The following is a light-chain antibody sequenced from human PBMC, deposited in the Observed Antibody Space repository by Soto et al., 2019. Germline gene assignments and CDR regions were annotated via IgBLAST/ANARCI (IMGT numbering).Light chain of an antibody. CDR1: HDISTF. Sequence: VQLTQSQSLLSASIGDRVTITCRASHDISTFLAWYQQKPGKAPKLLIYEASTLQSGVPSRFSGSGSGTEFTLTISGLLPEDFAAYHCQQLYTLPFPFGQGTRLEI. V-gene: IGKV1-9*01. CDR3: QQLYTLPFP. J-gene: IGKJ5*01. CDR2: EAS.